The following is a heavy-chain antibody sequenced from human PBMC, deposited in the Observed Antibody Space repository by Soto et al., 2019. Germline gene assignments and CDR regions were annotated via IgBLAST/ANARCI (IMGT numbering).Heavy chain of an antibody. D-gene: IGHD2-8*02. CDR1: GGYFSGYY. V-gene: IGHV4-34*01. CDR2: INHSGST. J-gene: IGHJ4*02. CDR3: ARDKITGLFDY. Sequence: SETLSLTCAVYGGYFSGYYLTWIRQPPGTELEWIGEINHSGSTNYNPSLKSRVTISVDTSKNQFSLKLTSVTAADTAVYYCARDKITGLFDYWGQGTLVTVSS.